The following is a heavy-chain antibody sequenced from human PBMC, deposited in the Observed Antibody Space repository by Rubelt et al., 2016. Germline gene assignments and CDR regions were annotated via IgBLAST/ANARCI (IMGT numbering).Heavy chain of an antibody. J-gene: IGHJ4*02. CDR1: GFTVSSNY. Sequence: EVQLVESGGGLVQPGGSLRLSCAASGFTVSSNYMSWVRQAPGKGLEWVSVIYSGASTYYADSVKGRFTISRDRSKNTLHLQMTSLRAEDTAVFYCARDSSTTGGYVDYWGQGTLVTVSS. D-gene: IGHD1-1*01. CDR3: ARDSSTTGGYVDY. V-gene: IGHV3-66*01. CDR2: IYSGAST.